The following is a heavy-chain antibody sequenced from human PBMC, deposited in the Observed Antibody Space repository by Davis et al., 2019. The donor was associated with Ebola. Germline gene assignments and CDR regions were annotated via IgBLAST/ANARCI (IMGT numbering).Heavy chain of an antibody. J-gene: IGHJ6*02. Sequence: SETLSLTCTVSGGSISSGGYYWSWIRQHPGKGLEWIGYIYYSGSTYYNPSLKSRVTISVDTSKNQFSLKLSSVTAADTAVYYCARGSSGRTYYYYGMDVWGQGTTVTVSS. CDR2: IYYSGST. D-gene: IGHD6-19*01. CDR3: ARGSSGRTYYYYGMDV. CDR1: GGSISSGGYY. V-gene: IGHV4-31*03.